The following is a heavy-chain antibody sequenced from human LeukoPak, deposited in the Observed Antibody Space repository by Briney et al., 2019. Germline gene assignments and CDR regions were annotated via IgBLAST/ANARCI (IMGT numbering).Heavy chain of an antibody. J-gene: IGHJ4*02. Sequence: GGSLRLSCAASGFTFSSYAMHWVRQAPGKGLEWVAVISYDGSNKYYADSVKGRFTISRDNSKNTLYLQMNSLRAKDTALYYCARFGSGRQFHYLDFWGQGALVTVSS. CDR3: ARFGSGRQFHYLDF. CDR1: GFTFSSYA. V-gene: IGHV3-30*04. CDR2: ISYDGSNK. D-gene: IGHD3-10*01.